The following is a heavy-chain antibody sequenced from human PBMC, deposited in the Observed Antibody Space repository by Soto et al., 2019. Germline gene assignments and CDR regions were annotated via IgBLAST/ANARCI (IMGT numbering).Heavy chain of an antibody. CDR2: IYYRGNT. D-gene: IGHD2-2*01. V-gene: IGHV4-39*01. Sequence: SETLSLTCSVSGDSINSDNYYWGWIRQPPGKGLEWIGSIYYRGNTYYNPSLKTRVTISLDKSKSQFSLKLNSVTAADSAVYFCATADPYCSSTTCLSPVDWGQGTLVTVSS. CDR3: ATADPYCSSTTCLSPVD. J-gene: IGHJ4*02. CDR1: GDSINSDNYY.